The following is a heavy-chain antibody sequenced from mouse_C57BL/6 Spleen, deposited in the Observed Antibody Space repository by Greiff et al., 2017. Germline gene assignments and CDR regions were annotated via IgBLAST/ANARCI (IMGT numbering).Heavy chain of an antibody. J-gene: IGHJ3*01. D-gene: IGHD2-4*01. CDR2: ISYDGSN. CDR1: GYSITSGYY. V-gene: IGHV3-6*01. CDR3: ARGEIYYDYDVKFAY. Sequence: EVQLQESGPGLVKPSQSLSLTCSVTGYSITSGYYWNWIRQFPGNKLEWMGYISYDGSNNYNPSLKNRISITRDTSKNQVFLKLNSVTTEDTATYYCARGEIYYDYDVKFAYWGQGTLVTVSA.